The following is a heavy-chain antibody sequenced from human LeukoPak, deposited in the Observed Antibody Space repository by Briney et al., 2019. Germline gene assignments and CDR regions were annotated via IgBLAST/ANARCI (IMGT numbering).Heavy chain of an antibody. Sequence: PGGSLRLSCAASGFTVSSNYMSWVRQAPGKGLEWVSAISGSGGSTYYADSVKGRFTISRDNSKNTLYLQMNSLRAEDTAVYYCAKDQSHYYDSSGYYPSYFDYWGQGTLVTVSS. CDR1: GFTVSSNY. V-gene: IGHV3-23*01. D-gene: IGHD3-22*01. CDR2: ISGSGGST. CDR3: AKDQSHYYDSSGYYPSYFDY. J-gene: IGHJ4*02.